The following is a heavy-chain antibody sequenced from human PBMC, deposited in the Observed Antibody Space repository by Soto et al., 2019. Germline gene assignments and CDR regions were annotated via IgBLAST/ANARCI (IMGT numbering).Heavy chain of an antibody. V-gene: IGHV4-39*07. Sequence: KTSETLSLTCTVSGVSVSTNTQYWGWIRQSPGKGLEWIGSIYYGGRTYYNPSLKSRVTISVDTSKNQFSLRLSSVTAADTAVYYCARGSSSWYRVYFDYWGQGTLVTVSS. CDR2: IYYGGRT. CDR3: ARGSSSWYRVYFDY. J-gene: IGHJ4*02. D-gene: IGHD6-13*01. CDR1: GVSVSTNTQY.